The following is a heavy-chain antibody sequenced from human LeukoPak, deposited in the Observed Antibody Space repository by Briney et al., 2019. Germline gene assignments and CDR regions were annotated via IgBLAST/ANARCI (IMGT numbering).Heavy chain of an antibody. Sequence: GGSLRLSCAASGVTVSSNYMSWVRQAPGKGLEWVSGIYSGGGTYYADSVKGRFTMSRDNSKNTLYLQMNSLRAEDTAVYYCERVTYGSGSPLDYWGHGTLVTVSS. V-gene: IGHV3-53*05. J-gene: IGHJ4*01. CDR2: IYSGGGT. D-gene: IGHD3-10*01. CDR3: ERVTYGSGSPLDY. CDR1: GVTVSSNY.